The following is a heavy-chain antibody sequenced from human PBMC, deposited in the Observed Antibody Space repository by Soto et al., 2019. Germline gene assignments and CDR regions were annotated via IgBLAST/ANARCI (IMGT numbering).Heavy chain of an antibody. Sequence: QVQLVESGGGVVQPGRSLRLSCAPSGFSFSDFGMHCVRQAPGKGLEWVAAISHDGSNQYYGDSVKGRFSISRDHSNNRLYLQMNNLKVEDSAIYFCAKETRSRAVTATRVNGMDVWGQGTTVTVSS. CDR2: ISHDGSNQ. V-gene: IGHV3-30*18. D-gene: IGHD2-21*02. J-gene: IGHJ6*02. CDR1: GFSFSDFG. CDR3: AKETRSRAVTATRVNGMDV.